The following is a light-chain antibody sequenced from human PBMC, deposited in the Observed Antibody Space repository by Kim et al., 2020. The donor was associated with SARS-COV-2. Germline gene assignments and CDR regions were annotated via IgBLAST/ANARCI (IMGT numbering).Light chain of an antibody. CDR1: QSVSCNY. CDR2: GAS. V-gene: IGKV3-20*01. CDR3: QQIGDSPRT. Sequence: EIVLTQSPGTLSLSPGERATLSCRASQSVSCNYLACYQQNPGQPPSLIFHGASTRSTGIPNRFSGSGSGTYFTLTINGLEPEDFAVYYCQQIGDSPRTFGQGTKVDIK. J-gene: IGKJ1*01.